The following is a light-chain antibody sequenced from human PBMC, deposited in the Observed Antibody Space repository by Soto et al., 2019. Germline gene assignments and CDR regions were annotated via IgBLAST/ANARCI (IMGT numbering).Light chain of an antibody. CDR1: QRVSNNY. Sequence: ESVLTQSPGTLSLSPGERATLSCRASQRVSNNYLAWSQQKPGQAPSLLIYGASNRATGIPDRFSGSGSGTDFTLTISRLEPEDFAVYYCQQYNDWPPYTFGQGTKVDIK. J-gene: IGKJ1*01. CDR2: GAS. V-gene: IGKV3-20*01. CDR3: QQYNDWPPYT.